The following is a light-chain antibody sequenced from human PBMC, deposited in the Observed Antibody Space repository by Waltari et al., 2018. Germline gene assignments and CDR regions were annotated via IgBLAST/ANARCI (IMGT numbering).Light chain of an antibody. CDR1: QNVSSW. CDR2: GAS. CDR3: QKYGTLPAT. Sequence: SCRASQNVSSWLAWYQQKPGQPPRLLIYGASSRATGTPDRFSGSESETDFSLTISRPGPEDSAVYYCQKYGTLPATFGQGTRV. V-gene: IGKV3-20*01. J-gene: IGKJ1*01.